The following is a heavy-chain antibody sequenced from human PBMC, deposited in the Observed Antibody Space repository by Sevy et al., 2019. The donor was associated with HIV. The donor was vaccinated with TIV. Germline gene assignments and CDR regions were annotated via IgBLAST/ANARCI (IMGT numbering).Heavy chain of an antibody. CDR2: IWSDGAYQ. D-gene: IGHD3-22*01. CDR3: ARGGYYYDNAAYYALDS. V-gene: IGHV3-33*01. CDR1: GFTFSNYA. Sequence: GSLRLSCAATGFTFSNYAMHWVRQAPGKGMEWVAIIWSDGAYQYHGYSVKGRFTISRDNSKNTLYLQMNNVRVEDTAAYYCARGGYYYDNAAYYALDSWGQGTLVTVSS. J-gene: IGHJ4*02.